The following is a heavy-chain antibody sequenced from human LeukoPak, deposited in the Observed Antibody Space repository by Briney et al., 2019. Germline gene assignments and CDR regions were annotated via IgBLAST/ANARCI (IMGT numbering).Heavy chain of an antibody. J-gene: IGHJ4*02. Sequence: SETLSLTCTVSGGSISSYYWSWIRHPPGEGREWIGYIYYSGSTNYNPSLKSRVTISVATSKNQFSLKLSSVTAADTAVYYCARSPESWEWPGFDYWGQGTLGTVSS. CDR3: ARSPESWEWPGFDY. CDR2: IYYSGST. CDR1: GGSISSYY. D-gene: IGHD1-26*01. V-gene: IGHV4-59*01.